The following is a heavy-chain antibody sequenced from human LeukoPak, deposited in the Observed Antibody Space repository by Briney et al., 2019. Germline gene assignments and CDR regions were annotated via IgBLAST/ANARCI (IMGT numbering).Heavy chain of an antibody. CDR3: ARDGHDSSGYYGDY. Sequence: ASVKVSCKASGYTFTDYYIHWVRQAPGQGLEWMGWIKPNSGGTSYARKFQGRVTMTRDTSVSTGYMELSRLRSDDTAVYYCARDGHDSSGYYGDYWGQGTLVTVSS. CDR2: IKPNSGGT. D-gene: IGHD3-22*01. V-gene: IGHV1-2*02. CDR1: GYTFTDYY. J-gene: IGHJ4*02.